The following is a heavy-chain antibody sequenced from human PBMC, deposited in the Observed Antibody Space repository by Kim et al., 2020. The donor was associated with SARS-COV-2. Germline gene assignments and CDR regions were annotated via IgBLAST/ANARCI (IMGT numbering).Heavy chain of an antibody. Sequence: GGSLRLSCAASGFTFSSYWMHWVRQAPGKGLVWVSRINSDGSSTSYADSVKGRFTISRDNAKNTLYLQMNSLRAEDTAVYYCARDYRSRIQLWSTGRHYYYYGMDVWGQGTTVTVSS. V-gene: IGHV3-74*01. CDR2: INSDGSST. D-gene: IGHD5-18*01. J-gene: IGHJ6*02. CDR3: ARDYRSRIQLWSTGRHYYYYGMDV. CDR1: GFTFSSYW.